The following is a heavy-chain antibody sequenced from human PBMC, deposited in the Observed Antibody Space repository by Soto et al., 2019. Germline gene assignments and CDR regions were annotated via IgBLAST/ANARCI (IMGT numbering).Heavy chain of an antibody. CDR2: IYYSGST. J-gene: IGHJ6*02. V-gene: IGHV4-59*01. CDR1: GGSISSYY. CDR3: ASSPLYDILTGYWSYGMDV. Sequence: SETLSLTCTVSGGSISSYYWSWIRQPPGKGLEWIGYIYYSGSTNYNPSLKSRVTISVDTSKNQFSLKLSSVTAADTAVYYCASSPLYDILTGYWSYGMDVWGQGTTVTVSS. D-gene: IGHD3-9*01.